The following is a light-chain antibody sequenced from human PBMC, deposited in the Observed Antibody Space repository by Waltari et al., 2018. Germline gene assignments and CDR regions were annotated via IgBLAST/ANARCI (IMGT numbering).Light chain of an antibody. CDR3: QQYYTTPLT. CDR1: QSVLYSSNNKNN. CDR2: WAS. Sequence: DIVMTQSPDSLAVSLGERATINCKSSQSVLYSSNNKNNLAWYQQKPVQTPKSLIYWASTREAGVPDRFSGSGSGTDFTLTISSLQAEDVAVYYCQQYYTTPLTFGGGTKVEIK. J-gene: IGKJ4*01. V-gene: IGKV4-1*01.